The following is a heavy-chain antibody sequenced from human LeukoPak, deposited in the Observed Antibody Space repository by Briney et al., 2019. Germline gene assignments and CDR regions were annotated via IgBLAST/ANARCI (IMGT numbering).Heavy chain of an antibody. CDR2: IYYSGST. CDR1: GGSISSYY. D-gene: IGHD6-19*01. CDR3: ARGHSGWYYFDY. V-gene: IGHV4-59*01. Sequence: SETLSLTCTVSGGSISSYYWSWIRQPPGKGLEWIGYIYYSGSTNCNPSLKSRVTISVDTSKNQFSLKLSSVTAADTAVYYCARGHSGWYYFDYWGQGTLVTVSS. J-gene: IGHJ4*02.